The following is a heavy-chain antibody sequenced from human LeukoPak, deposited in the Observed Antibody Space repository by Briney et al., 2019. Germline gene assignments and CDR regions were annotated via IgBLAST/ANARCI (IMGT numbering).Heavy chain of an antibody. D-gene: IGHD1-26*01. Sequence: GASLQISCKGSGSNFTSYWIGWGRQLPGKGVEWMGIIFLADSYTRYRPSFQAQLTISAAKSISTAYLQWSSLKASDTAMYYCARQRGRELLSPYNWFDPWGQGTLVTVSS. V-gene: IGHV5-51*01. CDR2: IFLADSYT. CDR3: ARQRGRELLSPYNWFDP. CDR1: GSNFTSYW. J-gene: IGHJ5*02.